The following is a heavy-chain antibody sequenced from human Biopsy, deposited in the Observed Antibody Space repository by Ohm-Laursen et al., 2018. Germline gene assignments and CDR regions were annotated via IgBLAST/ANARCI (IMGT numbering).Heavy chain of an antibody. Sequence: SVKVSCKASGYTFPSYGVSWVRQAPGQGLEWMGWISAYNGNRNYAQKFQGRVTMTTDTSTSTAYMELRSLRSDDTAVYFCAREEDNSGYDYYGMDVWGQGTTVTVSS. CDR2: ISAYNGNR. D-gene: IGHD3-22*01. V-gene: IGHV1-18*01. J-gene: IGHJ6*02. CDR1: GYTFPSYG. CDR3: AREEDNSGYDYYGMDV.